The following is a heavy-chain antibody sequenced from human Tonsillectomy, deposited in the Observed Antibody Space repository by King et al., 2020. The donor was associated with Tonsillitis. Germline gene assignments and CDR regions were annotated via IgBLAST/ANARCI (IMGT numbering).Heavy chain of an antibody. CDR1: GGSFSSSSYY. CDR3: ARGQSPVCDYFDMHV. J-gene: IGHJ6*02. Sequence: QLQESGPGLVKPSETLSLTCSVSGGSFSSSSYYWGWIRQPPGKGREWIGTIYYSGSTFYNPSLKSRVTISVDTSKNQFSLKLSSVTAADTAVYYCARGQSPVCDYFDMHVGGRGTTVTVSS. V-gene: IGHV4-39*07. D-gene: IGHD6-19*01. CDR2: IYYSGST.